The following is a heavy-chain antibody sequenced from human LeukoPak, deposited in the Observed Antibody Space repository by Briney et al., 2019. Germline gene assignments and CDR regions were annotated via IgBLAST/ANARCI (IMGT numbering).Heavy chain of an antibody. CDR1: GGTFSSYA. CDR2: IIPIFGTA. CDR3: ARGSITMVRGVITPPDY. V-gene: IGHV1-69*13. Sequence: ASVKVSCKASGGTFSSYAISWVRQAPGQGLEWMGGIIPIFGTADYAQKFQGRVTITADESTSTAYMELSSLRSEDTAVYYCARGSITMVRGVITPPDYWGQGTLVTVSS. D-gene: IGHD3-10*01. J-gene: IGHJ4*02.